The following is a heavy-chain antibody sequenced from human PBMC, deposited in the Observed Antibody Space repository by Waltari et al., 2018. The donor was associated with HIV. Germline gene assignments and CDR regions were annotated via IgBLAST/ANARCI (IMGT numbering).Heavy chain of an antibody. CDR3: ARDPNTAMAHFDY. V-gene: IGHV3-48*04. Sequence: EVQLVESGGGLVQPGGSLRLSCAASGFTFSSYSMNWVRQAPGKGLEWVSYISSSSTIYYADSVKGRFTISRDNAKNSLYLQMNSLRAEDTAVYYCARDPNTAMAHFDYWGQGTLVTVSS. D-gene: IGHD5-18*01. J-gene: IGHJ4*02. CDR1: GFTFSSYS. CDR2: ISSSSTI.